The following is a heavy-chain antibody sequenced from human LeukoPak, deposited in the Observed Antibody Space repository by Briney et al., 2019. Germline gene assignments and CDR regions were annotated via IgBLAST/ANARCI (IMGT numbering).Heavy chain of an antibody. J-gene: IGHJ4*02. V-gene: IGHV7-4-1*02. CDR2: INTNTGNP. CDR1: GYTFTNFG. D-gene: IGHD2/OR15-2a*01. CDR3: ARGRWPEY. Sequence: GASVTVSCKASGYTFTNFGINWVRQAPGQGLEWMGWINTNTGNPTYAQGFTGRFVFSLDTSVSTAYLQISGLKAEDTAVYYCARGRWPEYWGQGTLVTVSS.